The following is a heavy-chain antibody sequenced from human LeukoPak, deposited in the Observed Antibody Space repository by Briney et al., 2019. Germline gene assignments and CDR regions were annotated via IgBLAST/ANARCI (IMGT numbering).Heavy chain of an antibody. Sequence: ASVKVSCKASGYTFTSYGISWVRQAPGQGLEWMGWISAYNGNTNYAQKLQGRVTMTTDTSTSTAYMELRSLRSDDTAVYYCAGDKGITMIVVPHPLDYWGQGTLVTVSS. V-gene: IGHV1-18*01. J-gene: IGHJ4*02. D-gene: IGHD3-22*01. CDR2: ISAYNGNT. CDR1: GYTFTSYG. CDR3: AGDKGITMIVVPHPLDY.